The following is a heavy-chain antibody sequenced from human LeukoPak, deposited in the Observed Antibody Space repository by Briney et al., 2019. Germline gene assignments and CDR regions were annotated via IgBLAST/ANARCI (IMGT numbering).Heavy chain of an antibody. Sequence: ASVKVSCKVSGYTLTELSMHWVRQAPGKRLEWMGGFDPEDGETIYARKFQGRVTMTEDTSTDTAYMELSSLRSEDTAVYYCATGFGELLGPGTEYFQHWGQGTLVTVSS. J-gene: IGHJ1*01. CDR1: GYTLTELS. CDR3: ATGFGELLGPGTEYFQH. CDR2: FDPEDGET. V-gene: IGHV1-24*01. D-gene: IGHD3-10*01.